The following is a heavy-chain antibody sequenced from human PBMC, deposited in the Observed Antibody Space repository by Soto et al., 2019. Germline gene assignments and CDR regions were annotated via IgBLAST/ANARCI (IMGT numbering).Heavy chain of an antibody. CDR1: GFTFSSYA. J-gene: IGHJ4*02. Sequence: GSLRLSCAASGFTFSSYAMTWVRQAPGRGLEWVSAISGTGSPTYYADSVKGRFTVSRDNTQNSLFLLMNSLRAEDTAIYYCARDKDWAFEYWGQGTLVTVSS. CDR3: ARDKDWAFEY. V-gene: IGHV3-23*01. CDR2: ISGTGSPT. D-gene: IGHD3-9*01.